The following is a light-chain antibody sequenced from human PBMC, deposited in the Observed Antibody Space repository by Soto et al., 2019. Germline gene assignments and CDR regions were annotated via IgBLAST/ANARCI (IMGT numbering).Light chain of an antibody. CDR2: DVS. V-gene: IGLV2-14*01. CDR1: SSDVGTYNS. Sequence: QSVLTQPAAVSGSPGQSIAISCTGTSSDVGTYNSVSWYQQYPGKAPKLMIHDVSNRPSGVSDRFSGSKSGNTASLTISGLQSEDEVDYYCSSYTSSSSYVFGSGTKVTVL. J-gene: IGLJ1*01. CDR3: SSYTSSSSYV.